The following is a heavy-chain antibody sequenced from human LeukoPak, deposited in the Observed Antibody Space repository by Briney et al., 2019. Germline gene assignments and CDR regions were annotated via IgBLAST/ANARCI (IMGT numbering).Heavy chain of an antibody. CDR3: ARAGYYDSSGYYGNDAFDI. Sequence: GRPLRLSCAASGFTFSSYAMHWVRQAPGKGLEWVAVISYDGSNKYYADSVKGRFTISRDNSKNTLYLQMNSLRAEDTAVYYCARAGYYDSSGYYGNDAFDIWGQGTMVTVSS. CDR2: ISYDGSNK. D-gene: IGHD3-22*01. J-gene: IGHJ3*02. V-gene: IGHV3-30*04. CDR1: GFTFSSYA.